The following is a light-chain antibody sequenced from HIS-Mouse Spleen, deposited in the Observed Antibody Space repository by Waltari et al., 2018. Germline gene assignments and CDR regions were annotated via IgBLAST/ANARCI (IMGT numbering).Light chain of an antibody. CDR1: QGISSA. CDR3: QQFNSYPALT. J-gene: IGKJ4*01. CDR2: DAS. V-gene: IGKV1-13*02. Sequence: AIQLTQSPSSLSASVGDRVTITCRACQGISSALAWYQQKPGKAPKLLIYDASSLESGVPSRFSGSGSGTDFTLTISSLQPEDFATYYCQQFNSYPALTFGGGTKVEIK.